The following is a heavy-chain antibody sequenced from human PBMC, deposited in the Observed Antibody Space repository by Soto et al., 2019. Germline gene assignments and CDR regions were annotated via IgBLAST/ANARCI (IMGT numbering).Heavy chain of an antibody. Sequence: PGGSLRLSCAASGFTFSSYSMNWVRQAPGKGLEWVSSISSSSSYIYYAASVKGRFTISRDNTKNSLYLQMNSMSAEATAEYYCERDQFRDYYSDSSGHRDFCYWGQGTLVTVSS. CDR2: ISSSSSYI. V-gene: IGHV3-21*01. J-gene: IGHJ4*02. D-gene: IGHD3-22*01. CDR1: GFTFSSYS. CDR3: ERDQFRDYYSDSSGHRDFCY.